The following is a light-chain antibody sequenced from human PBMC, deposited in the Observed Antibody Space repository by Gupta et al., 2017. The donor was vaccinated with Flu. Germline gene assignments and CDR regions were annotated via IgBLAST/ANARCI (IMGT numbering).Light chain of an antibody. CDR2: AAS. CDR3: QQSYSTPYT. V-gene: IGKV1-39*01. Sequence: DIQMTQSPSSLSASVGDRVTITCRASQSLSTYLNWYQHKPGKAPKLLIYAASSLHIGVPSRISASGSGTDFTLTISSLQPEDFATYYCQQSYSTPYTFGQGTKLEI. J-gene: IGKJ2*01. CDR1: QSLSTY.